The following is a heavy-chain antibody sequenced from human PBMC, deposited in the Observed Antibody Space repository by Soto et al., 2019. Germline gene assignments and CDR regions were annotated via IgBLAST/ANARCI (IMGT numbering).Heavy chain of an antibody. Sequence: QVQLQESGPGLVKPSETLSLTCNVSGGSMSSYYWSWIRQPPGKGLEWIGYVYYSGSTNYNPSLNSRVTISVDTSKNQFSLKLSSVTAADTAVYYCASYANYTHFWGQGTLVTVSS. V-gene: IGHV4-59*01. J-gene: IGHJ4*02. CDR3: ASYANYTHF. D-gene: IGHD4-4*01. CDR1: GGSMSSYY. CDR2: VYYSGST.